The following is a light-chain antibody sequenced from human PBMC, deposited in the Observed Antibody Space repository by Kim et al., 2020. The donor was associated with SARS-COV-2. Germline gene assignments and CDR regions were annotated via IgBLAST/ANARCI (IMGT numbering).Light chain of an antibody. J-gene: IGLJ1*01. CDR1: SSDVGRYNL. V-gene: IGLV2-23*02. Sequence: QSALTQPASVSGSPGQSITISCTGTSSDVGRYNLVSWYQQHPGKAPKAMIHEVSKWPSGVSNRFSGSKSGNTASLTISGLQAEDEADYYCCSYAVSGTYVFGTGTKVTVL. CDR3: CSYAVSGTYV. CDR2: EVS.